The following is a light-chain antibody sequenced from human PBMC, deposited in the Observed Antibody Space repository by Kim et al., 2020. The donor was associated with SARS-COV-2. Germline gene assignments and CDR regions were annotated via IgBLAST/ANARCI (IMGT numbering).Light chain of an antibody. J-gene: IGKJ4*01. Sequence: DIQMTQSLSSLAASVGDRVTITCRASQNINSFLNWYQQRPGKAPKLLIYAASTLQIGVPSRFSGSGSGTDFTLTITSLQPEDFATYYCQQSHTAPLLTFGGGTKLEI. CDR3: QQSHTAPLLT. CDR2: AAS. V-gene: IGKV1-39*01. CDR1: QNINSF.